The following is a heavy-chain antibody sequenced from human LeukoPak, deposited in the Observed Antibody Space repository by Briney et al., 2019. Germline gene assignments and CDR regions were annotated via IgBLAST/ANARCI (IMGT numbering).Heavy chain of an antibody. J-gene: IGHJ4*02. CDR1: GFTFSSYN. V-gene: IGHV3-21*01. D-gene: IGHD3-10*01. CDR2: ISSSSSYI. Sequence: GGSLRLSCAASGFTFSSYNMNWVRQAPGKGLEWVSSISSSSSYISYADLVKGRFTISRDNAKNSLYLQMNSLRAEDTAVYYCASDSFGSGSYYPSWGQGTLVTVSS. CDR3: ASDSFGSGSYYPS.